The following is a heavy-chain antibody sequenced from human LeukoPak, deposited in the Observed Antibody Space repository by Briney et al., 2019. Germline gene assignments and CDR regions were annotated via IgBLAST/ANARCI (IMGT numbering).Heavy chain of an antibody. CDR3: ARADCSGSTCYLRHSWFDP. Sequence: PGGSLRLSCAPSGFTLSTFDMNCVRQAPGKGLEWVSSISTSSRYIYYRDSVKGRFTISRDDAKNSLYLQMNSLTVEDTAVYYCARADCSGSTCYLRHSWFDPWGQGTLVTVSS. V-gene: IGHV3-21*06. D-gene: IGHD2-2*01. J-gene: IGHJ5*02. CDR2: ISTSSRYI. CDR1: GFTLSTFD.